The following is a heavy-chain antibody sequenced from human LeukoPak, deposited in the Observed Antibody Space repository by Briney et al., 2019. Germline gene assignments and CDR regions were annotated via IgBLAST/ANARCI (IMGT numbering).Heavy chain of an antibody. V-gene: IGHV1-8*01. D-gene: IGHD6-19*01. CDR1: GYTFTSYD. CDR2: MNPNSGNT. CDR3: ARGWYSSGWYYFDY. Sequence: ASVKVSFKASGYTFTSYDINWVRQATGQVLEWMGWMNPNSGNTGYAQKFQGRVTMTRNTSISTAYMELSSLRSEDTAVYYCARGWYSSGWYYFDYWGQGTLVTVSS. J-gene: IGHJ4*02.